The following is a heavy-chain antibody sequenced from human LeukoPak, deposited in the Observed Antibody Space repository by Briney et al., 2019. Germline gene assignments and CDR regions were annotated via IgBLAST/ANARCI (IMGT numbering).Heavy chain of an antibody. CDR2: IGSDNKP. CDR3: AKEIYVSGTYGYCDY. CDR1: GFTFSAYA. Sequence: GGSLRLSCEASGFTFSAYAMTWVRQAPGKGLEWVSSIGSDNKPHYSESVKGRFTISRDNSKNTLYLQMNSLRGEDTAVYYCAKEIYVSGTYGYCDYWGQGTLVTVSS. J-gene: IGHJ4*02. D-gene: IGHD3-10*01. V-gene: IGHV3-23*01.